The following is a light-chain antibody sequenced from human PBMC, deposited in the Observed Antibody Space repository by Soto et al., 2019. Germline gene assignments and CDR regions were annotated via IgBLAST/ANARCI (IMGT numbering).Light chain of an antibody. CDR3: QQLSTSPST. Sequence: DIQMTQSPSSLSASVGDRVTITCRASQGIGSYLAWYQQKPGEAPKLLIFAASTFKSGVPSRFSGSGSGADFTLTIGSLQAEDFATYYCQQLSTSPSTFGGGTKVDIK. J-gene: IGKJ4*01. CDR2: AAS. CDR1: QGIGSY. V-gene: IGKV1-9*01.